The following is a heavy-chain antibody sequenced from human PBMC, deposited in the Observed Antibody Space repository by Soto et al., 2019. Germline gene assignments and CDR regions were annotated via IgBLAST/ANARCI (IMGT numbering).Heavy chain of an antibody. D-gene: IGHD3-10*01. CDR3: ARDRGYYGSGSYYLDY. V-gene: IGHV4-59*01. Sequence: PSETLSLTCTVSGGSISSYYWSWIRQPPGKGLEWIGYIYYSGSTNYNPSLKSRVTISVDTSKNQFSLKLSSVTAADTAVYYCARDRGYYGSGSYYLDYWGQGTLVTVS. J-gene: IGHJ4*02. CDR2: IYYSGST. CDR1: GGSISSYY.